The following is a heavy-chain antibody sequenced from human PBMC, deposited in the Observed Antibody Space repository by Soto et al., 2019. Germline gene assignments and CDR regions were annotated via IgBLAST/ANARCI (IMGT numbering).Heavy chain of an antibody. V-gene: IGHV4-31*03. J-gene: IGHJ4*02. D-gene: IGHD2-15*01. Sequence: SETLSLTCTVSGGSISSGGYYWSWIRQPPGKGLEWIGYISHSGSTYYNPSLKSRVTLSVDTSKNQFSLKLSSVTAADTAVYYCASCHTDFSGGSCYSFYWGQGTLLTVSS. CDR3: ASCHTDFSGGSCYSFY. CDR2: ISHSGST. CDR1: GGSISSGGYY.